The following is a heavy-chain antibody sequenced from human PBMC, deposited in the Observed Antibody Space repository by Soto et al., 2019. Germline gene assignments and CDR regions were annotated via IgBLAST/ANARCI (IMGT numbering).Heavy chain of an antibody. CDR1: GFTVSSKY. Sequence: LRLSCAASGFTVSSKYMSWVRQAPGKGLEWVSVIYSGGSTYYADSVKGRFTISRDNSKSTLYLQMNSLRAEDTAVYYCARGGDYDFWSGDYANYYYYGMDVWGKGTKVT. J-gene: IGHJ6*04. CDR2: IYSGGST. V-gene: IGHV3-53*01. CDR3: ARGGDYDFWSGDYANYYYYGMDV. D-gene: IGHD3-3*01.